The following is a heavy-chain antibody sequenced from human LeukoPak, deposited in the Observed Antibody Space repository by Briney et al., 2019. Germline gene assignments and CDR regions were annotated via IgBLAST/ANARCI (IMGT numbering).Heavy chain of an antibody. CDR3: ARAVGSGSYRWYFDY. CDR1: GGSISSFY. V-gene: IGHV4-59*01. J-gene: IGHJ4*02. D-gene: IGHD1-26*01. Sequence: SETLSLTCTVSGGSISSFYWSWIRQPPGKGLEWFGYIYYSGTTNYNPSLKSRVTISVDTSKNQFSLKLSSVTAADTAVYYCARAVGSGSYRWYFDYWGQGTLVTVSS. CDR2: IYYSGTT.